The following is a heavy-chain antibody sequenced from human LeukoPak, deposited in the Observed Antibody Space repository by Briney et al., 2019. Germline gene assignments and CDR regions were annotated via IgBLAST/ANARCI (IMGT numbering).Heavy chain of an antibody. V-gene: IGHV4-59*01. CDR2: IFYRGAT. Sequence: SETLSLTCIVSGGFISSYYWNWIRQPPGKGLEWIGNIFYRGATNYNPSLKSRVTMSVDTSKNQFSQKLSSVTAADTAMYYCARARDWSAGSWFDPWGQGILVTVSS. J-gene: IGHJ5*02. CDR1: GGFISSYY. CDR3: ARARDWSAGSWFDP. D-gene: IGHD3/OR15-3a*01.